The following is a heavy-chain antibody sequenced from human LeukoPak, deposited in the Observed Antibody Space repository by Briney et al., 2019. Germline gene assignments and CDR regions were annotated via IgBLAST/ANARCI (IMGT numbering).Heavy chain of an antibody. D-gene: IGHD2-2*01. CDR1: GGSFSGYY. V-gene: IGHV4-34*01. CDR2: INHSGST. Sequence: SETLTLTCAVYGGSFSGYYWSWIRQPPGKGLEWIGEINHSGSTNYNPSLKSRVTISVDTSKNQFSLKLGSVTAADTAEYYCARGPDIVVVPAANCFDYWGQGTLVTVSS. CDR3: ARGPDIVVVPAANCFDY. J-gene: IGHJ4*02.